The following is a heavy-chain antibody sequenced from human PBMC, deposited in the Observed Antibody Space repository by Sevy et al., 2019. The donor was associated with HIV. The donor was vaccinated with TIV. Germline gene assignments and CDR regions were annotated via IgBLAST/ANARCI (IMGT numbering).Heavy chain of an antibody. D-gene: IGHD5-12*01. J-gene: IGHJ4*02. CDR3: ASHFTGFDPFDS. V-gene: IGHV4-59*01. CDR1: GDSISRYY. CDR2: IFYSGVT. Sequence: SETLSLTCSVSGDSISRYYWSWIRQPPGRGLEWIGFIFYSGVTNYNSSLKGRVTMSVDTSKNVFSLKMSSVTAADTAVYYCASHFTGFDPFDSWGQGTLVTVSS.